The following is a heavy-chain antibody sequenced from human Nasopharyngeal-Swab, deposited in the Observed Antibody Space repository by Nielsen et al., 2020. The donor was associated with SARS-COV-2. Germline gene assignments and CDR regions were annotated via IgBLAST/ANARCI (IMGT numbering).Heavy chain of an antibody. CDR1: GYTFTSYG. J-gene: IGHJ4*02. V-gene: IGHV1-18*01. CDR3: ATDNGRSYAFWS. CDR2: ISAYNGNT. D-gene: IGHD3-16*01. Sequence: ASVKVSCKASGYTFTSYGISWVRQAPGQGLEWMGWISAYNGNTNYAQKLQGRVTMTTDTSTSTAYMELRSLRSDDTAVYFCATDNGRSYAFWSWGQGALVTVSS.